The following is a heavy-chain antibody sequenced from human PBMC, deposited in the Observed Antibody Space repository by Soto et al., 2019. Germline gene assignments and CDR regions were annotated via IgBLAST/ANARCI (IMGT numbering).Heavy chain of an antibody. CDR1: GFSISRGGEY. V-gene: IGHV4-61*08. CDR3: TREQADDNYFDP. Sequence: SGTLSLTGPVCGFSISRGGEYWSWVHQPPGKGLEWIGYIYYSGGANYNPSLKSRVTISLDKSKSQFSLRLISVTAADTAVYYCTREQADDNYFDPWGQGTLVTVSS. J-gene: IGHJ5*02. CDR2: IYYSGGA.